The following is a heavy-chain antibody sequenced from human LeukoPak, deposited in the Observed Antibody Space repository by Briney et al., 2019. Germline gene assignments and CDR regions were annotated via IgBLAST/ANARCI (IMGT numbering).Heavy chain of an antibody. D-gene: IGHD2-21*01. CDR2: INHGGST. CDR3: ARPGLAFCGADCYGTEGYYFDY. J-gene: IGHJ4*02. V-gene: IGHV4-39*07. Sequence: SETLSLTCTVSGGSISGGSDSSNMWFWGWIRQPPGKGLEWIGEINHGGSTSYNPSLKSRVTISVDTSKNQFSLRLSSVTAADTAMYYCARPGLAFCGADCYGTEGYYFDYGSQGTLVTVSS. CDR1: GGSISGGSDSSNMWF.